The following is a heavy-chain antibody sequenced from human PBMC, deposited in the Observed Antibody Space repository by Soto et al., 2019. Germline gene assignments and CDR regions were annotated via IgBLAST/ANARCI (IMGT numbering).Heavy chain of an antibody. CDR2: IIPIFGTA. D-gene: IGHD3-16*01. CDR3: ARVRGSATRLRAFDI. V-gene: IGHV1-69*01. CDR1: GGTFSSYA. Sequence: ASVTVSCKASGGTFSSYAISWVRQAPGQGLEWMGGIIPIFGTANYAQKFQGRVTITADESTSTAYMEPSSLRSEDTAVYYCARVRGSATRLRAFDIWGQGTMDNVSS. J-gene: IGHJ3*02.